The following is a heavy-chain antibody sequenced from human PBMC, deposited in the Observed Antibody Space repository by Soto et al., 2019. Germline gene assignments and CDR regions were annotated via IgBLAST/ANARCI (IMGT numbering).Heavy chain of an antibody. D-gene: IGHD1-26*01. CDR2: IKSKTDGGTK. V-gene: IGHV3-15*01. Sequence: GGSLRLSCAASGFTFSNAWMSWVRQAPGKGLEWVGRIKSKTDGGTKDYAAPVKGRFTISRDDSKNTLYLQMNSLKTEDTAVYYCTPPGGSYSFDIWGQGTMVTVSS. CDR3: TPPGGSYSFDI. CDR1: GFTFSNAW. J-gene: IGHJ3*02.